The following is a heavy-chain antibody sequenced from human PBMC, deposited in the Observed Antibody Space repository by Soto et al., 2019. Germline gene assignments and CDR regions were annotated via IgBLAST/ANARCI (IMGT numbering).Heavy chain of an antibody. CDR1: GFTFSSYG. CDR2: ISYDGSNK. J-gene: IGHJ6*02. V-gene: IGHV3-30*18. Sequence: GGSLRLSCAASGFTFSSYGMHWVRQAPGKGLEWVAVISYDGSNKYYADSVKGRFTIHRDNSKNTQYLQMNSLRAEDTGVYYCAKDIGLAGQLVYCYGMDVWGQGTTVTVSS. D-gene: IGHD6-6*01. CDR3: AKDIGLAGQLVYCYGMDV.